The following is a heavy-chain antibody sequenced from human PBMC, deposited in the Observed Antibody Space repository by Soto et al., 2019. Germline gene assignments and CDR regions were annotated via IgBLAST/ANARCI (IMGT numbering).Heavy chain of an antibody. V-gene: IGHV3-33*01. Sequence: QVQLVESGGGVVQPERSLRLSCAASGFTFRNYGMHWVRQAPGKGLEWVALIWYDGSNTFYTDSVKGRFTISRDNSKSTLHLQMDSLRAEDTAVYYCTRDVSSWYFDLWGRGSLVIVSS. J-gene: IGHJ2*01. CDR2: IWYDGSNT. CDR1: GFTFRNYG. CDR3: TRDVSSWYFDL.